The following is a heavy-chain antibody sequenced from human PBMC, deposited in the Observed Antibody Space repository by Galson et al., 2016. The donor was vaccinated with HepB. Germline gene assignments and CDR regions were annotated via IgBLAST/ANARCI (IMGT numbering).Heavy chain of an antibody. Sequence: QSGAEVKKPGESLKISCKTSGYNFNDYWIGWVRHMPGKGLEWMGMIYPGDSQIKYNPSFQGRVTISVDKYISTTYLQWRSLTASDSGIYFCARRPPYSTAEQRFDPWGQGTVVTVSS. CDR2: IYPGDSQI. CDR1: GYNFNDYW. V-gene: IGHV5-51*01. CDR3: ARRPPYSTAEQRFDP. J-gene: IGHJ5*02. D-gene: IGHD1-26*01.